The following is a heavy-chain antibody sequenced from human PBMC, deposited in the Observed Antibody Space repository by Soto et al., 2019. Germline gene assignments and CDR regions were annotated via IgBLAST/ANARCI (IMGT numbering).Heavy chain of an antibody. CDR2: IYYSGST. Sequence: SETLSLTCSVSGGSISSGDYYWNWIRQPPGKGLEWIGHIYYSGSTYYNSSLKSRVTISLDTSKNQFSLKLSSVTAADTAVYYCARQEVLLWFGELRWFDPWGQGTLVTVS. CDR1: GGSISSGDYY. CDR3: ARQEVLLWFGELRWFDP. V-gene: IGHV4-30-4*01. J-gene: IGHJ5*02. D-gene: IGHD3-10*01.